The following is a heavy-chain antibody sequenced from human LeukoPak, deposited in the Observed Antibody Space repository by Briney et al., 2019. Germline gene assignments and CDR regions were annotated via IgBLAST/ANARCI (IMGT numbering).Heavy chain of an antibody. CDR3: ARGRVPGDY. Sequence: SETLSLTCAVYGGSFSGYYWSWIRQPPGKGLEWIGEINHSGSTNYNPSLKSRVTISVDTSKNQFSLKLSSVTAADTAVYYCARGRVPGDYWGRGTLVTVSS. CDR1: GGSFSGYY. J-gene: IGHJ4*02. D-gene: IGHD3-3*01. CDR2: INHSGST. V-gene: IGHV4-34*01.